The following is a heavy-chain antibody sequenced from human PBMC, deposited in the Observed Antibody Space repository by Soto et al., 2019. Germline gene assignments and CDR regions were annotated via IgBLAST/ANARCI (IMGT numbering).Heavy chain of an antibody. J-gene: IGHJ6*02. V-gene: IGHV6-1*01. D-gene: IGHD3-16*01. CDR3: ARDAGGSLSNSDGMDV. CDR1: GDSVSSDSAA. Sequence: SQTLSLTCGISGDSVSSDSAASNWIRQSPSRGLEWLGRTFYRSKWFYDYSVSVKSRITINPDTSKNQFSLHLNSVTPEDTAGHYCARDAGGSLSNSDGMDVCGRGTAVTLAS. CDR2: TFYRSKWFY.